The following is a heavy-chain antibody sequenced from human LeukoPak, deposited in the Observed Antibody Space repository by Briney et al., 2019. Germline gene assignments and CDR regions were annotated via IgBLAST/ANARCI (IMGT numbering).Heavy chain of an antibody. CDR2: IYYSGST. CDR3: ARGYYGPFDY. Sequence: PSETLSLTCTVSGGSVSSYYWSWIRQPPGKGLEWIGYIYYSGSTNYNPSLKSRVTISVDTSKNQFSLKLSSVTAADTAVYYCARGYYGPFDYWGQGTLVTVSS. CDR1: GGSVSSYY. D-gene: IGHD3-10*01. J-gene: IGHJ4*02. V-gene: IGHV4-59*02.